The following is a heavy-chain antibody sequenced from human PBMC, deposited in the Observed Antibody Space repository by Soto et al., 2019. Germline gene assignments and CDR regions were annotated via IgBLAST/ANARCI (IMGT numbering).Heavy chain of an antibody. Sequence: PGGSLRLSCAASGFTFSSYGMHWVRQAPGKGLEWVAVIWYDGSNKYYADSVKGRFTISRDNSKNTLYLQMNSLRAEDTAVYYCARDPPLIAAAAPYGMDVWGQGTTVTVSS. V-gene: IGHV3-33*01. D-gene: IGHD6-13*01. J-gene: IGHJ6*02. CDR2: IWYDGSNK. CDR1: GFTFSSYG. CDR3: ARDPPLIAAAAPYGMDV.